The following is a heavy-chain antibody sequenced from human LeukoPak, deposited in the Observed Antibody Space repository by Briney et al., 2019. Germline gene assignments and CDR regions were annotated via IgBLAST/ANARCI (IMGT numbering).Heavy chain of an antibody. CDR2: IGGDGSTT. CDR3: VKLEDSGSSH. V-gene: IGHV3-23*01. CDR1: GFTFRNYG. D-gene: IGHD6-6*01. Sequence: GGSLRLSCAASGFTFRNYGMIWVRQPPGKGLEWVSAIGGDGSTTYYADSVKGRFTISRDNSKNTMYLQMNSLRVEDTAPYYCVKLEDSGSSHWGQGTLVTVSS. J-gene: IGHJ4*02.